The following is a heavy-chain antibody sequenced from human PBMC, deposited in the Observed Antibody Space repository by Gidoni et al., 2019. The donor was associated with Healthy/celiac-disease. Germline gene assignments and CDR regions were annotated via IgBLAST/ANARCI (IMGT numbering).Heavy chain of an antibody. CDR2: ISGSGGST. CDR1: GFTFSSYA. Sequence: EVQLLESGGGLVQPGGSLRLSCAASGFTFSSYAMSWVRQAPGKGLEWCSAISGSGGSTYYADSVKGRFTISRDNSKNTLYLQMNSLRAEDTAVYYCANFSPKIAAAGPSKFDPWGQGTLVTVSS. J-gene: IGHJ5*02. D-gene: IGHD6-13*01. CDR3: ANFSPKIAAAGPSKFDP. V-gene: IGHV3-23*01.